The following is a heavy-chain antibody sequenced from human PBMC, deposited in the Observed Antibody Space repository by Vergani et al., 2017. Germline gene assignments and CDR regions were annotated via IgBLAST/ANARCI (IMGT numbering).Heavy chain of an antibody. CDR1: GSSISSYY. J-gene: IGHJ3*02. Sequence: QVQLQESGPGLVKPSETLSLTCTVSGSSISSYYWSWIRQPLGKGLEWIGYIYYIGRTNYNPSLKSRVTISVDTSKTQFSLKLRSVTAADTAVYYCARNPYCGGDCYSDAFDIWGQGTMVTVSS. CDR2: IYYIGRT. V-gene: IGHV4-59*01. CDR3: ARNPYCGGDCYSDAFDI. D-gene: IGHD2-21*02.